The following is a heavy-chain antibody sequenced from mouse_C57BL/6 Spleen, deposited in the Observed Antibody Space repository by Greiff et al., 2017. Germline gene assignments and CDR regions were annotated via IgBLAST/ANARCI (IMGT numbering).Heavy chain of an antibody. J-gene: IGHJ3*01. CDR3: ARVYQGAWFAY. V-gene: IGHV1-61*01. CDR1: GYTFTSYW. Sequence: QVQLQQPGAELVRPGSSVKLSCKASGYTFTSYWMDWVKQRPGQGLEWIGNIYPSDSETHYNQKFKDKATLTVDKSSSTAYMQLSSLTSEDSAVYYCARVYQGAWFAYWGQGTLVTVSA. CDR2: IYPSDSET. D-gene: IGHD5-1-1*01.